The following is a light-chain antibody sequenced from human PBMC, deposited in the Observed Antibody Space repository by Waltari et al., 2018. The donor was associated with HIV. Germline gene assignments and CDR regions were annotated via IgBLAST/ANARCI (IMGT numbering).Light chain of an antibody. CDR3: CSYTSYSSRI. Sequence: QSALTQPPSVSGSPGQSITISCRGTSSDVGSYNLDPWYQHHPGKAPKPILYEGSKRPSGVSYRFSGSKFGNLASLTISGLQAEDEADYYCCSYTSYSSRIFGGGTKLTVL. CDR1: SSDVGSYNL. V-gene: IGLV2-23*01. CDR2: EGS. J-gene: IGLJ2*01.